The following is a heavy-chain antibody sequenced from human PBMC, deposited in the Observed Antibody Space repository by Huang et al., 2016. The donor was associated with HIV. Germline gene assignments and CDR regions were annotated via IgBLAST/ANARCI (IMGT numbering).Heavy chain of an antibody. V-gene: IGHV3-30-3*01. CDR3: ARSEPSRYYFDY. Sequence: QVQLVESGGGVVQPGTSLRLSCAASGFTFSNYAMNWVRQAPGKGREGVAVISNEGSTKYYADSVKGRCTIARDNSKNTVYLQMNSLRAEDTAVYYCARSEPSRYYFDYWGQGTLVTVSS. CDR1: GFTFSNYA. CDR2: ISNEGSTK. J-gene: IGHJ4*02.